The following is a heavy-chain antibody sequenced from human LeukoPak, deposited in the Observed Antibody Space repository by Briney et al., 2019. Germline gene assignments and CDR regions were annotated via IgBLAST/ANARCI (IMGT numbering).Heavy chain of an antibody. CDR3: AIHIASYSYGLRNPAQRKYFDY. CDR2: INHSGST. V-gene: IGHV4-34*01. Sequence: ETLSLTCAVYGGSFSGYYWCWIRQPPGKGLEWIGEINHSGSTNYNPSLKSRVTISVDTSKNQFSLKLSSVTAADTAVYYCAIHIASYSYGLRNPAQRKYFDYWGQGTLVTVSS. D-gene: IGHD5-18*01. J-gene: IGHJ4*02. CDR1: GGSFSGYY.